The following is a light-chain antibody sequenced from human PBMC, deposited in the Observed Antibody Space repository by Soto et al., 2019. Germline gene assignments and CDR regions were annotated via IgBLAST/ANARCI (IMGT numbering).Light chain of an antibody. Sequence: SVLPQPPSGSGAPGQRVTISCTGSSSNIGAGYDVHWYQQLPGTAPKLLIYGNSNRPSGVPDRFSGSKSGTSASLAITGLQAEDEADYYCQSYDSSLSGFYVFGTGTKVTVL. V-gene: IGLV1-40*01. J-gene: IGLJ1*01. CDR2: GNS. CDR3: QSYDSSLSGFYV. CDR1: SSNIGAGYD.